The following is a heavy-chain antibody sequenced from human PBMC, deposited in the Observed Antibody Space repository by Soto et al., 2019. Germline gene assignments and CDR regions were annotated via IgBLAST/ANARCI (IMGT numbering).Heavy chain of an antibody. J-gene: IGHJ4*02. V-gene: IGHV1-69*01. CDR1: GGMFYSSA. Sequence: QVQLVPSGAEVKKPGSSVRVSCKASGGMFYSSAINWVRQAPGQGLEWMGGIVPMNGSPKYAQEFLGRVTISADASATTAYMDLSGLKSEDTAVDYCSFAPNWTYHLPRYCGRVPQVTVSS. CDR3: SFAPNWTYHLPRY. D-gene: IGHD2-2*01. CDR2: IVPMNGSP.